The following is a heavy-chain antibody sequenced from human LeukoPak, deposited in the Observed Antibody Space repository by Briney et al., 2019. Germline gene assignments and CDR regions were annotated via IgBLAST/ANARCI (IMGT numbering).Heavy chain of an antibody. D-gene: IGHD6-19*01. CDR2: MNPNSGNT. V-gene: IGHV1-8*01. CDR3: ARGGSSGWYGTGFDP. J-gene: IGHJ5*02. CDR1: GYTFTSYD. Sequence: GAAVKVSCKGSGYTFTSYDINWVRQASGQGLEGMGWMNPNSGNTGYAQKFQGRVTMTRNTSISTAYMELSSLRSEDTAVYYCARGGSSGWYGTGFDPWGQGTLVTVSS.